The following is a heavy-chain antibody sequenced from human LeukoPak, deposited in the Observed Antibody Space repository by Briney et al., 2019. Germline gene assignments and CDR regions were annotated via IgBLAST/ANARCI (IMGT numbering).Heavy chain of an antibody. J-gene: IGHJ3*02. CDR3: ARERIAAAGSTDVFDI. D-gene: IGHD6-13*01. Sequence: GASVKVSCKASGYTFSDYYMHWVRQAPGQGLEWMGRINPKSGGTSYAQKFQGRVTMTRDTSISTAYMELSRLTSDDTVVYYCARERIAAAGSTDVFDIWGQGTMVTVSS. V-gene: IGHV1-2*05. CDR2: INPKSGGT. CDR1: GYTFSDYY.